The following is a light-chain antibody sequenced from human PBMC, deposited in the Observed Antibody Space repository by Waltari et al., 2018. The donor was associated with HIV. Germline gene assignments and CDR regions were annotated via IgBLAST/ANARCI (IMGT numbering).Light chain of an antibody. CDR3: QAWGSSTSGV. CDR1: ELGDKY. V-gene: IGLV3-1*01. CDR2: QDN. Sequence: SSEVPQPPSVAVSLGQTASITCSGYELGDKYTCWYQQKPGQSPLLVIYQDNQRPSGIPERFAGSSSGHTATLTISGTLPMDEADYYCQAWGSSTSGVFGTGTKLTVL. J-gene: IGLJ3*02.